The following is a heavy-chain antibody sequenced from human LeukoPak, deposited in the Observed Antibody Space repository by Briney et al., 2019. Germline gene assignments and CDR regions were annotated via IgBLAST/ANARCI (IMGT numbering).Heavy chain of an antibody. CDR2: ISAYNGNT. CDR3: AVIDPDSSGIDRWTSDI. Sequence: GASVKVSCKASGYTFTSYGISWVRQAPGQGLEWMGWISAYNGNTNYAQKLQGRVTMTTDTSTSTAYMELRSLRSDDTAVYYCAVIDPDSSGIDRWTSDIWGQGTMVTVSS. J-gene: IGHJ3*02. V-gene: IGHV1-18*01. CDR1: GYTFTSYG. D-gene: IGHD3-22*01.